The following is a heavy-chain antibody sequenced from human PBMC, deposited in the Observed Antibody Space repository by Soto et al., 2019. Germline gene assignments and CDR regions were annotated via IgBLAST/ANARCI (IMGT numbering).Heavy chain of an antibody. CDR2: IIPIFGTA. Sequence: QVQLVQSGAEVKKPGSSVKVSCKASGGTCSSCAISWVRQAPGQGLEWMGGIIPIFGTANYAQKFQGRVTITADESTSTAYMALSSMRAEDTAVYYCARHVPAAGYYYGMDVWGHWTTVTVSS. J-gene: IGHJ6*02. V-gene: IGHV1-69*12. CDR1: GGTCSSCA. CDR3: ARHVPAAGYYYGMDV. D-gene: IGHD2-2*01.